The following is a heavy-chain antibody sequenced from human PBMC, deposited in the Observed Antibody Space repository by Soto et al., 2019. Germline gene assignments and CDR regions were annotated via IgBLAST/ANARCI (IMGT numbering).Heavy chain of an antibody. Sequence: EVHLVESGGALAQPGRSLRLSCTASGFTSAYYVMSWFRQAPGKGLEWVGFIRSKPYGGTAEYAASVKGRFTISRDDSKNIAYLQMDSLRTEDTALYYCTRWGGGVTYYYDYWGQGSLVTVSS. V-gene: IGHV3-49*03. CDR1: GFTSAYYV. J-gene: IGHJ4*02. CDR3: TRWGGGVTYYYDY. CDR2: IRSKPYGGTA. D-gene: IGHD3-16*01.